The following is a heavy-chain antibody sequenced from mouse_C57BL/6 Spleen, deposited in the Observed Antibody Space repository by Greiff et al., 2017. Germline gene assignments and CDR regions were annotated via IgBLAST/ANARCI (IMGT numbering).Heavy chain of an antibody. CDR2: IYPRSGNT. Sequence: QVQLQQSGAELARPGASVKLSCKASGYTFTSYGISWVKQRTGQGLEWIGEIYPRSGNTYYNEKFKGKATLTADKSSSTAYMELRSLTSEDSAVYFCAREDMGYYGVAYWGQGTLVTVSA. CDR1: GYTFTSYG. J-gene: IGHJ3*01. D-gene: IGHD1-1*01. V-gene: IGHV1-81*01. CDR3: AREDMGYYGVAY.